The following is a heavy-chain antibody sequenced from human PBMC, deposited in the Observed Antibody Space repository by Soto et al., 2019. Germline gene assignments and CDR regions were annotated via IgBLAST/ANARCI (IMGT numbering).Heavy chain of an antibody. CDR3: AKDRRLVHYQTNHFDY. D-gene: IGHD6-13*01. CDR1: GFTFSSYA. V-gene: IGHV3-23*01. Sequence: EVQLLESGGGLVQPGGSLRLSCAASGFTFSSYAMSWVRQAPGKGLEWVSAISGSGGSTYYADSVKGRFTISRDNSKNTLYLQMNSLRAEDTAVYYCAKDRRLVHYQTNHFDYWGQGTLDTVSS. J-gene: IGHJ4*02. CDR2: ISGSGGST.